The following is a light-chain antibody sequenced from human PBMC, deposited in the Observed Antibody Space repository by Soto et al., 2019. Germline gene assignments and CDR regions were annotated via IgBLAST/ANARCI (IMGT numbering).Light chain of an antibody. CDR2: KAS. CDR3: QQYNSYPV. CDR1: QSISSW. Sequence: DILMTQSPSTLSASVGDRVTITCRASQSISSWLAWYQQKPGKAPKLLIYKASSLESGVPSRFSGSGSGTEFTLTISSLQPDDFATYYCQQYNSYPVFGQGTKVEIK. V-gene: IGKV1-5*03. J-gene: IGKJ1*01.